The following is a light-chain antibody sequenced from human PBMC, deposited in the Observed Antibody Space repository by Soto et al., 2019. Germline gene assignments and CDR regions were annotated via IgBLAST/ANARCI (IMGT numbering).Light chain of an antibody. Sequence: EIVLTQSPGTLSLSPGERATLSCRASQSVTYSYLAWYQQKPGQAPRLLIYDESSRATGIPDRFSGRGSGTDFTLTISRLEPEDFAVYYCQLYGSSPYTFGQGTKLEIK. CDR1: QSVTYSY. V-gene: IGKV3-20*01. CDR3: QLYGSSPYT. J-gene: IGKJ2*01. CDR2: DES.